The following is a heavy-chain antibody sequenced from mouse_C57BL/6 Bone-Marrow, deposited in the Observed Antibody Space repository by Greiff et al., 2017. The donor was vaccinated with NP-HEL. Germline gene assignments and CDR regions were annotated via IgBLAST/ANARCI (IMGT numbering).Heavy chain of an antibody. Sequence: EVQLVESGGGLVQPGGSLSLSCAASGFTFTDYYMSWVRQPPGKALEWLGFIRNKANGYTTEYSASVKGRFTISRDNSQSILYLQMNALRAEDSATYYCASLTGDWYFDVWGTGTTVTVSS. D-gene: IGHD4-1*01. CDR3: ASLTGDWYFDV. CDR2: IRNKANGYTT. J-gene: IGHJ1*03. CDR1: GFTFTDYY. V-gene: IGHV7-3*01.